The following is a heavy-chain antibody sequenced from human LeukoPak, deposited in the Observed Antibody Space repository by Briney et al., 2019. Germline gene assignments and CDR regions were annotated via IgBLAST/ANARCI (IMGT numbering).Heavy chain of an antibody. CDR1: GFTFSSYS. CDR3: ARDESSGWTSYYYGMDV. CDR2: ISSSSNYI. J-gene: IGHJ6*02. Sequence: GGSLRLSCAASGFTFSSYSMNWVRQAPGKGLEWVSSISSSSNYIYYADSVKGRFTISRDNAKNSLYLQMNSLRAGDTSVYYCARDESSGWTSYYYGMDVWGQGTTVTVSS. V-gene: IGHV3-21*01. D-gene: IGHD6-19*01.